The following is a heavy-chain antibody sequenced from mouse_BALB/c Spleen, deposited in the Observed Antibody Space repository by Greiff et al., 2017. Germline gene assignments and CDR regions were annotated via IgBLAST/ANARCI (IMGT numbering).Heavy chain of an antibody. CDR1: GYTFTSYY. V-gene: IGHV1S81*02. CDR3: ARSSTMITRAWFAY. J-gene: IGHJ3*01. D-gene: IGHD2-4*01. Sequence: QVQLQQSGAELVKPGASVKLSCKASGYTFTSYYMYWVKQRPGQGLEWIGEINPSNGGTNFNEKFKSKATLTVDKSSSTAYMQLSSLTSEDSAVYYCARSSTMITRAWFAYWGQGTLVTVSA. CDR2: INPSNGGT.